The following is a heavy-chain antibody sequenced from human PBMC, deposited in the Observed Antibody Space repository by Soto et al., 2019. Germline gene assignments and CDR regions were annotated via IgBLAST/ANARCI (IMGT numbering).Heavy chain of an antibody. Sequence: EPLSLTCTASGGCIRRSSYYWAWMRQTPGTGLEWIASISYSGMQYYRPCLNGRVAISLDWSQNQFSLRLHYMTAADTALYYCEKYSYPLESSGYHGVWGQGLQGTVPS. J-gene: IGHJ1*01. V-gene: IGHV4-39*01. CDR2: ISYSGMQ. CDR3: EKYSYPLESSGYHGV. D-gene: IGHD3-22*01. CDR1: GGCIRRSSYY.